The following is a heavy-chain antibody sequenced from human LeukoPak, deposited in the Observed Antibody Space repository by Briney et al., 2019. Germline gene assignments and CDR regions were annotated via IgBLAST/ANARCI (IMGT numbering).Heavy chain of an antibody. V-gene: IGHV3-30*18. Sequence: GRSLRLSCAASGFTFSSYGMHWVRQAPGKGLEWVAVISYDGSNKYYADSVKGRFTISRDNSKNTLYLQMNSLRAEDTAVYYCAKDSRRVTGGYFDYWGQGTLVTVSS. CDR3: AKDSRRVTGGYFDY. D-gene: IGHD5-18*01. CDR2: ISYDGSNK. J-gene: IGHJ4*02. CDR1: GFTFSSYG.